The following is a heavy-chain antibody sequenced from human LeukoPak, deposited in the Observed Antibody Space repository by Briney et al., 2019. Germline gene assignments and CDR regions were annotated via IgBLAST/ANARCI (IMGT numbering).Heavy chain of an antibody. J-gene: IGHJ3*02. CDR3: AREEVYDREYAFDI. CDR2: IYYSGST. D-gene: IGHD3-22*01. CDR1: GGSISGYY. V-gene: IGHV4-59*12. Sequence: SEALSLICIVAGGSISGYYWSWVRQPLGEGLEWSGYIYYSGSTNYNPSLKSRVTISVDTSKNQLSLKLSSVTAADTAGYYCAREEVYDREYAFDIWGQGTMVTVSS.